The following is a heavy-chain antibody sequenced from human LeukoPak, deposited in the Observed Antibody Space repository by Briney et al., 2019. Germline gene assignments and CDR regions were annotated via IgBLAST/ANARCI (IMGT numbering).Heavy chain of an antibody. CDR2: ISVYNGNT. J-gene: IGHJ4*02. CDR3: ARDEGSYSYDY. V-gene: IGHV1-18*01. D-gene: IGHD1-26*01. Sequence: AASVKVSCKASGYTFTSYGISWVRQAPGQGLEWMGWISVYNGNTNYAQKLQGRVTITTDTSTSTAYMELRSLRSDDTAVYYCARDEGSYSYDYWGQGTLVTVSS. CDR1: GYTFTSYG.